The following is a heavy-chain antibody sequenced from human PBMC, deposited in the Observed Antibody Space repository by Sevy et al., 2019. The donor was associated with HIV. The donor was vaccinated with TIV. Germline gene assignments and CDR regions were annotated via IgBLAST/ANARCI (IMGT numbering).Heavy chain of an antibody. CDR3: AKGAHPQRSNSWYDY. V-gene: IGHV1-18*01. CDR1: GYTFSSYG. Sequence: ASVKVSCKASGYTFSSYGISWVRQAPGQGLEWMGWINTYDGNTKYEQKVQGRVALTTDTSTGTAYMEVGSLRSDDTAVYYGAKGAHPQRSNSWYDYWGQGTLVTVSS. D-gene: IGHD6-13*01. CDR2: INTYDGNT. J-gene: IGHJ4*02.